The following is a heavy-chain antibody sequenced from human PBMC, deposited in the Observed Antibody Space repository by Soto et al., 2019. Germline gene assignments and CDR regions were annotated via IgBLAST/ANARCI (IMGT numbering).Heavy chain of an antibody. CDR2: LHYTGSD. Sequence: SETLSLTCTVSGISMNDYYGSWIRQSPGKGLEHIGYLHYTGSDNYNPSLKSRVTISMDRSKNQFSLRLSSVTAADTATYYCARSGHTFAGVIWGQGILVTVSS. J-gene: IGHJ4*02. CDR3: ARSGHTFAGVI. V-gene: IGHV4-59*01. D-gene: IGHD3-16*01. CDR1: GISMNDYY.